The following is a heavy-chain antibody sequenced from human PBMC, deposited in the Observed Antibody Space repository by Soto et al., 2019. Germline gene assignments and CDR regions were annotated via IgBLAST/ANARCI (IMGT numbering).Heavy chain of an antibody. CDR1: GGSISSGGYY. Sequence: PSETLSLTCTVSGGSISSGGYYWSWIRQHPGKGLEWIGYIYYSGSTYYNPSLKSRVTISVDTSKNQFSLKLSSVTAADTAVYYCAREFFKSPLDLYYFDYWGQGTLVTVS. J-gene: IGHJ4*02. CDR2: IYYSGST. V-gene: IGHV4-31*03. CDR3: AREFFKSPLDLYYFDY. D-gene: IGHD3-3*01.